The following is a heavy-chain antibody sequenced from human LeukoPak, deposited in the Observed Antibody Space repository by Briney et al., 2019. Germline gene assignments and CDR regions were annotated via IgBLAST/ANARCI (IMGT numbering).Heavy chain of an antibody. V-gene: IGHV3-30*18. CDR3: AKDLGNYYDSSGYFPSRAFDI. CDR2: ISYDGSKK. Sequence: PGGSLRLSCAASGFTFSSYGMHWVRQAPGKGLEWVAVISYDGSKKYYADSVKGRFTISRDNSKNTLYLQMNSLSAEDTAVYYCAKDLGNYYDSSGYFPSRAFDIWGQGTMVTVSS. J-gene: IGHJ3*02. CDR1: GFTFSSYG. D-gene: IGHD3-22*01.